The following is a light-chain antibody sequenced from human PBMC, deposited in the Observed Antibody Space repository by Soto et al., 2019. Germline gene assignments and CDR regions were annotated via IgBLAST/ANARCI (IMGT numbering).Light chain of an antibody. J-gene: IGKJ5*01. CDR2: GAS. Sequence: EIVMTQSPSTLSVYPGERATLSCRASQSVSSNLAWYQQKPGQAPRLLIYGASTRATGIPAGLGGGGSGPASPLPITSLEPEDFPGNSCQRRYDWPIPFAQGQRWRL. CDR3: QRRYDWPIP. CDR1: QSVSSN. V-gene: IGKV3-15*01.